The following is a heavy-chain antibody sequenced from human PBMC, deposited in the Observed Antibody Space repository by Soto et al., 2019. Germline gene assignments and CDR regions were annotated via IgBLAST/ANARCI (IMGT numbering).Heavy chain of an antibody. CDR2: ISAYNGNT. CDR3: ARERLDSSGYYPTPPFDY. J-gene: IGHJ4*02. CDR1: GGTFSSYA. Sequence: ASVKVSCKASGGTFSSYAIIWVRQAPGQGLEWMGWISAYNGNTNYAQKLQGRVTMTTDTSTSTAYMELRSLRSDDTAVYYCARERLDSSGYYPTPPFDYWGQGTLVTVSS. V-gene: IGHV1-18*01. D-gene: IGHD3-22*01.